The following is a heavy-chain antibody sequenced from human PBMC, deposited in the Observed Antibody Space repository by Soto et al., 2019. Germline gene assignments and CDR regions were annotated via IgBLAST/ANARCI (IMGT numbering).Heavy chain of an antibody. Sequence: PSETLSLTCAVYGGSFSGSYWSWIRQPPGKGLEWIGEITHSGSTNYNPSLKSRVTISVDTSKNQFSLRLSSVTAADTAVYYCASRAITVVIAIEYNWFDPWGQGTLVTVSS. CDR1: GGSFSGSY. D-gene: IGHD2-21*01. CDR2: ITHSGST. J-gene: IGHJ5*02. CDR3: ASRAITVVIAIEYNWFDP. V-gene: IGHV4-34*01.